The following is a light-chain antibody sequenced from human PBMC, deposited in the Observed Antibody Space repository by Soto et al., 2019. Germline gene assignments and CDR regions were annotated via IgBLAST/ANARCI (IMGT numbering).Light chain of an antibody. CDR3: QQYGTSPST. J-gene: IGKJ2*02. CDR2: GAS. Sequence: EIVLTQSPGTLSLSPGESATLSCRASQSISTSYFAWYQQKPGQAPRLLIYGASSRATGIPDRFSGSGSGTEFTLTIRRLEPEDFAVYYCQQYGTSPSTFGQGTKLEIK. CDR1: QSISTSY. V-gene: IGKV3-20*01.